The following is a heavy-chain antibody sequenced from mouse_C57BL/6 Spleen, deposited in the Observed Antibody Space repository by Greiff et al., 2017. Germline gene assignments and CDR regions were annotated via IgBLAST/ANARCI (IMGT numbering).Heavy chain of an antibody. CDR3: ASTYYYAMDY. J-gene: IGHJ4*01. CDR1: GYTFTSYW. D-gene: IGHD5-1*01. CDR2: IHPNSGST. Sequence: QVQLQQPGAELVKPGASVKLSCKASGYTFTSYWMHWVKQRPGQGLEWIVMIHPNSGSTNYNEKFKSKATLTVDKSSSTAYMQLSSLTSEDSAVYYCASTYYYAMDYWGQGTSVTVSS. V-gene: IGHV1-64*01.